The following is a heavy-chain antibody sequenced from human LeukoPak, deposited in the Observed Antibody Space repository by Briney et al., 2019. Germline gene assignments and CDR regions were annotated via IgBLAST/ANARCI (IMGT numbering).Heavy chain of an antibody. Sequence: GGSLKLSCAASGFTFSSYWMSWVRQAPGKGLEWVANIKETGSEKNYLDSVKGRFTISRDNSKNTLYLQMNSLRAEDTAMYFCARGSSTVSAGYYWGQGTLVTVSS. CDR2: IKETGSEK. J-gene: IGHJ4*02. D-gene: IGHD6-19*01. CDR1: GFTFSSYW. CDR3: ARGSSTVSAGYY. V-gene: IGHV3-7*03.